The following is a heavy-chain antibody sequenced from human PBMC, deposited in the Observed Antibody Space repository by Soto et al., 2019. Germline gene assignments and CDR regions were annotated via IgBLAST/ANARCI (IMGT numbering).Heavy chain of an antibody. J-gene: IGHJ4*02. CDR1: GYTFTGYY. V-gene: IGHV1-2*02. CDR3: AYRVRGSEGVDY. D-gene: IGHD5-12*01. Sequence: ASVKVSCKASGYTFTGYYRHGVRQAPGQGLEWMGWINPNSGGTNYAQKFQGRVTMTRDTSISTAYMELSRLRSDDTAVYYCAYRVRGSEGVDYWGQVTLVTVCS. CDR2: INPNSGGT.